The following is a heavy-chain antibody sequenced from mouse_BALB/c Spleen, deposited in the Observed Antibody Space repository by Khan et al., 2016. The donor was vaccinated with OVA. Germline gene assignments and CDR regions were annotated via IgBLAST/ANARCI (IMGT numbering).Heavy chain of an antibody. CDR3: ARNWYFDV. J-gene: IGHJ1*01. CDR2: ISYSGST. V-gene: IGHV3-2*02. Sequence: EVQLQESGPGLVKPSQSLSLTCTVTGYSITSDYAWNWIRQFPGNKLEWMGYISYSGSTSYNPSLKSRISITRDTSKTQFFLQLNSVTTEDTATYYCARNWYFDVWGAGTTVTVSS. CDR1: GYSITSDYA.